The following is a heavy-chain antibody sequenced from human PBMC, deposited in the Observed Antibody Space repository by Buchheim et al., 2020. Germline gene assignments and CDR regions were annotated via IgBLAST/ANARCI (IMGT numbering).Heavy chain of an antibody. D-gene: IGHD3-16*02. V-gene: IGHV3-66*01. CDR1: GFSVNSRF. J-gene: IGHJ4*02. Sequence: ELQVVESGGDLVQPGGSLRLSCEASGFSVNSRFMSWVRQAPGKGLEWVSVMYARGGTVYAESVKGRFTISRDNSRNMVFLQMNSLRAEDTAVYYCARDGLRLGELSTLVYWGQGTL. CDR3: ARDGLRLGELSTLVY. CDR2: MYARGGT.